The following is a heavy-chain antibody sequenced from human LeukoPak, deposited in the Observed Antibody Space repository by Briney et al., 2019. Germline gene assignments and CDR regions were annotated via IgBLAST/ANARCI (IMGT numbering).Heavy chain of an antibody. D-gene: IGHD4/OR15-4a*01. CDR3: ARGIAWWELVGYYYYYMDV. J-gene: IGHJ6*03. Sequence: SETLSLTCAVYGGSFSGYYWSWIRQPPGKGLEWIGEINHSGSTNYNPSLKSRVTISVDTSKNQFSLKLSSVTAADTAVYYCARGIAWWELVGYYYYYMDVWGKGTTVTVSS. CDR1: GGSFSGYY. CDR2: INHSGST. V-gene: IGHV4-34*01.